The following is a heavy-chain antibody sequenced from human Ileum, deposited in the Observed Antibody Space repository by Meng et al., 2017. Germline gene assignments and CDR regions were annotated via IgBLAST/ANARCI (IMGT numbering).Heavy chain of an antibody. V-gene: IGHV1-69*06. D-gene: IGHD6-13*01. CDR3: ARVAAAGRN. J-gene: IGHJ4*02. CDR2: IIPIFGSA. CDR1: GGTFSSFA. Sequence: QVRLVQSGAGVRKPGSWVKVSCKASGGTFSSFAISWVRQAPGQGLEWMGGIIPIFGSADYAQKFQGRVTITADKSTSTAYMELSSLRSEDTAVYYCARVAAAGRNWGQGTLVTVSS.